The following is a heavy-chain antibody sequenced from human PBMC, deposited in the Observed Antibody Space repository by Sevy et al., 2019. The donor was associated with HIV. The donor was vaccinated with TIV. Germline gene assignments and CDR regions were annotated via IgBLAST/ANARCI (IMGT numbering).Heavy chain of an antibody. J-gene: IGHJ4*02. D-gene: IGHD5-18*01. CDR3: VRSRLLGYTAMIPDY. V-gene: IGHV3-49*04. CDR2: LRSKAFAGAT. Sequence: GGSLRLSCTTSGFTLGDYAMSWVRQAPDKGLEWVGFLRSKAFAGATDYAASVQGRFTISTDDSKATARLQMNSLRTEDTGVYYCVRSRLLGYTAMIPDYWGQGTLVTVSS. CDR1: GFTLGDYA.